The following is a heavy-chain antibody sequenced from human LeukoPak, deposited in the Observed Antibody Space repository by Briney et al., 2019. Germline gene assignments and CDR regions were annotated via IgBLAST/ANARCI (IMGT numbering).Heavy chain of an antibody. CDR3: AREYSSGWGGFDY. CDR2: ISSSSSYI. D-gene: IGHD6-19*01. CDR1: GFTFSSYA. V-gene: IGHV3-21*01. Sequence: PGGSLRLSCAASGFTFSSYAMSWVRQAPGKGLEWVSSISSSSSYIYYADSVKGRFTISRDNAKNSLYLQMNSLRAEDTAVYYCAREYSSGWGGFDYWGQGTLVTVSS. J-gene: IGHJ4*02.